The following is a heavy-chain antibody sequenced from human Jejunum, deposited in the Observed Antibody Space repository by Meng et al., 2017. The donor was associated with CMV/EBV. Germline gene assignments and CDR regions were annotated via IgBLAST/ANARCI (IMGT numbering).Heavy chain of an antibody. CDR3: ARVEVGITSGDY. J-gene: IGHJ4*02. Sequence: QAQLVQSGGEGKQPGASVKVSCKASGDTLTNYGITWVRQAPGQGLEWMGWISAYNGNTNYAQTLQGRVTMTTDTSTSTAYMELGSLRSDDTAVYYCARVEVGITSGDYWGQGTLVTVSS. CDR1: GDTLTNYG. D-gene: IGHD1-26*01. CDR2: ISAYNGNT. V-gene: IGHV1-18*01.